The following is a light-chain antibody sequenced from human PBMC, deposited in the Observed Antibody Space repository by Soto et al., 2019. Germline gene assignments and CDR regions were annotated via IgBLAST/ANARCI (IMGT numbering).Light chain of an antibody. CDR2: KAS. V-gene: IGKV1-5*03. J-gene: IGKJ1*01. CDR3: QQYHLYWT. CDR1: RPISDW. Sequence: DIRMTQSPSTLPASVGDRVTITCRASRPISDWLAWYQQKPGKVPKLLIYKASSLESGVPSRFSGSGSGTEFSLTISSLQPDDFATYYCQQYHLYWTFGQGTKVDIK.